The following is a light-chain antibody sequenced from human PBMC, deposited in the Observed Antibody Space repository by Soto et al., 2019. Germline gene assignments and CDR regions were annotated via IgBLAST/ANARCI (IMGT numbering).Light chain of an antibody. V-gene: IGLV1-44*01. Sequence: QSVLTQPPSASGTPGQRVTISCSGSSSNIGSNTVSWYQQFPGTAPRLLIYTNNQRPSGVPDRFAGSKSGTSASLAISGLQSGDEADYYCAVWDDSLNGFFVFGTGTKATVL. J-gene: IGLJ1*01. CDR3: AVWDDSLNGFFV. CDR2: TNN. CDR1: SSNIGSNT.